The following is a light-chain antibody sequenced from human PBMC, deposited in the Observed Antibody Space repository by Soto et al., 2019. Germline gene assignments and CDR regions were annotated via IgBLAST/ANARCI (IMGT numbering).Light chain of an antibody. CDR1: QSAGNF. V-gene: IGKV3D-15*01. J-gene: IGKJ5*01. CDR3: QQYTGPPTT. CDR2: GAS. Sequence: EIEMTQSPATLSVSPGETAPLSCMASQSAGNFLAWYQQKPGQAPRLLIYGASTRAAGIPDRFSGSGSGTDFTLTITRLEPEDSAVYFCQQYTGPPTTFGQGTRLEI.